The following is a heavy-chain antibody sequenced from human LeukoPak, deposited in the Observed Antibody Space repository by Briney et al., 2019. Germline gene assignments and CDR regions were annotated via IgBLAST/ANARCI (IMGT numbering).Heavy chain of an antibody. D-gene: IGHD5-18*01. V-gene: IGHV3-23*01. J-gene: IGHJ5*02. CDR3: ASLDTAKQPLANH. CDR2: ISGSAHKI. Sequence: TGGSLRLSCVASGITFSNYAVSWVRQAPEKGLDWVSVISGSAHKIRYADSVKGRFTISRDNSENIVYLQMNTLRVEDTAMYYCASLDTAKQPLANHWGQGTLVTVSS. CDR1: GITFSNYA.